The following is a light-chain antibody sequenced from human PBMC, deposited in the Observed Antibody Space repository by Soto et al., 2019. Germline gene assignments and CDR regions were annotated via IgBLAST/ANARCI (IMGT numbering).Light chain of an antibody. CDR1: HSVSSNY. CDR3: QKRSNWPLT. J-gene: IGKJ5*01. V-gene: IGKV3D-20*02. CDR2: DAS. Sequence: EIVLTQSPVTLSLSPGARATLSFRASHSVSSNYLAWYQQKPGQAPRLLIYDASNRPTDIPARFSGSGSGTDFTLTISSLEPEEFAVYYCQKRSNWPLTCGQGTRLEIK.